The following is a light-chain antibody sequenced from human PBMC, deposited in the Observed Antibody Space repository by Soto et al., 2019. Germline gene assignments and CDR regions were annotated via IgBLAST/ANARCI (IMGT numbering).Light chain of an antibody. Sequence: DIQMTQSPSTLSASVGDRVTITCRASQTISGWLAWYQQKPGKAPKLLIFAASSLQSGVPSRFSGSRSGPDFPLTISSLQPEDFATYYCQQSYSSPPTFGQGTKVDIK. V-gene: IGKV1-39*01. CDR3: QQSYSSPPT. CDR2: AAS. J-gene: IGKJ1*01. CDR1: QTISGW.